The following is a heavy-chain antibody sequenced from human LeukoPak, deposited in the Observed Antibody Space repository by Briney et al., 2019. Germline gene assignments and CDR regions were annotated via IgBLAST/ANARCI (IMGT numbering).Heavy chain of an antibody. CDR2: ISGGTT. V-gene: IGHV3-49*03. D-gene: IGHD6-19*01. J-gene: IGHJ4*02. CDR3: SRGSGWLSVY. CDR1: GFTFGDYL. Sequence: TGGSLRLSCTASGFTFGDYLMSWFRQAPGKGLEWIGFISGGTTEYAASVKGRFTISRDDSISIAYLQMNSLTTEDTAVYYCSRGSGWLSVYWGQGTLVTVSS.